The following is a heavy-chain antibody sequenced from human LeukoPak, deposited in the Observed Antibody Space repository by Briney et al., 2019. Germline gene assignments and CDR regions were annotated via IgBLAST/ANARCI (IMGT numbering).Heavy chain of an antibody. CDR3: AKDLFRYDYVWGSYRSPPDY. Sequence: PGGSLRLSCAASGFTVSSNYMSWVRQAPGKGLEWVSLIYTGGNTYYADSVKGRFTISRDNSKNTLYLQMNSLRAEDTAVYYCAKDLFRYDYVWGSYRSPPDYWXXXTLVTVSS. D-gene: IGHD3-16*02. J-gene: IGHJ4*01. CDR1: GFTVSSNY. V-gene: IGHV3-53*05. CDR2: IYTGGNT.